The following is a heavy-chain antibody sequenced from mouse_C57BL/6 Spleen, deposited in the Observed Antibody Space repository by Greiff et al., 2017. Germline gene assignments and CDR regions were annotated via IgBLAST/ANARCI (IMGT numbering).Heavy chain of an antibody. CDR1: GFSLTSYG. D-gene: IGHD1-1*01. CDR2: VWSGGRK. Sequence: QVQLQQSGPGLVQPSQSLSITCPFSGFSLTSYGVHWVRQSPGTGLELLGVVWSGGRKYNNAPFITRLGISKDNSKRQVFFNMNSLQDDDTAIYYCSRHNYYGSSPLGYWGQGTILTVSS. CDR3: SRHNYYGSSPLGY. V-gene: IGHV2-2*01. J-gene: IGHJ2*01.